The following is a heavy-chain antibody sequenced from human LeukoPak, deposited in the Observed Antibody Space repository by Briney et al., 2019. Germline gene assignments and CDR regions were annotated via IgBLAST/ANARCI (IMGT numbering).Heavy chain of an antibody. Sequence: SEALSLTCAVYGGSFSGYYWSWIRQPPGKGLEWIGEINHSGSTNYNPSLKSRVTISVDTSKNQFSLKLSSVTAADTAVYYCARVGITGSHLKHWGQGTLVTVSS. CDR3: ARVGITGSHLKH. V-gene: IGHV4-34*01. CDR2: INHSGST. CDR1: GGSFSGYY. D-gene: IGHD1-20*01. J-gene: IGHJ1*01.